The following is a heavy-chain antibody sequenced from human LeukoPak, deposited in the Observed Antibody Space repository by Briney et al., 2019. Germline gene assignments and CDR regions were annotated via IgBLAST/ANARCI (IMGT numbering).Heavy chain of an antibody. V-gene: IGHV1-2*02. CDR1: GYTFTGYY. CDR2: INPNSGGT. CDR3: ARVGSRIVGATKILDY. J-gene: IGHJ4*02. D-gene: IGHD1-26*01. Sequence: ASVKVSCKASGYTFTGYYMHWVRQAPEQGLEWMGWINPNSGGTNYAQKFQGRVTMTRDTSISTAYMELSRLRSDDTAVYYCARVGSRIVGATKILDYWGQGTLVTVSS.